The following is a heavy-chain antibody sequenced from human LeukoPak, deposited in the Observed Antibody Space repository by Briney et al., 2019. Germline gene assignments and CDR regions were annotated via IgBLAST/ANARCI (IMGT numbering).Heavy chain of an antibody. CDR2: IYYSGST. CDR3: ARGIIGGTVAASLYYFDY. D-gene: IGHD2-15*01. J-gene: IGHJ4*02. Sequence: SETLSLTCTVSGGSISSYYWSWIRQPPGKGLEWIGYIYYSGSTNYNPSLKSRVTISVDTSKNQFSLKLSSVTAADTAVYYCARGIIGGTVAASLYYFDYWGQRTLVTVSS. CDR1: GGSISSYY. V-gene: IGHV4-59*01.